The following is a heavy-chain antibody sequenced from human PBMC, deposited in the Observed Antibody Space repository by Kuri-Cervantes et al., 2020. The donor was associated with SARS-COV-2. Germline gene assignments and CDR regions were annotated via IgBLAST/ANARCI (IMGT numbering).Heavy chain of an antibody. CDR3: AKERTKTTQTTIGWFDP. D-gene: IGHD1-1*01. J-gene: IGHJ5*02. CDR2: ISYDGSNK. V-gene: IGHV3-30*18. CDR1: GFTFSSYG. Sequence: GGSLRLSCAASGFTFSSYGMHWVRQAPGKGLEWVAVISYDGSNKYYADSVKGRFTISRDNFGSTLYSQMSRLRVEDTAIYYCAKERTKTTQTTIGWFDPWGQGTQVTVSS.